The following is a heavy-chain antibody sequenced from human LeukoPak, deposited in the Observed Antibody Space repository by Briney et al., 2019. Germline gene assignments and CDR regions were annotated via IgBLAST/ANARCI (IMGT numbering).Heavy chain of an antibody. Sequence: PSETLSLTCAVSGGSISSYYWSWIRQPPGKGLEWIGYIYYSGSTNYNPSLKSRVTISVDTSKNQFSLKLSSVTAADTAVYYCARWIEVVDAFDIWGQGTMVTVSS. D-gene: IGHD2-15*01. CDR1: GGSISSYY. J-gene: IGHJ3*02. CDR3: ARWIEVVDAFDI. V-gene: IGHV4-59*01. CDR2: IYYSGST.